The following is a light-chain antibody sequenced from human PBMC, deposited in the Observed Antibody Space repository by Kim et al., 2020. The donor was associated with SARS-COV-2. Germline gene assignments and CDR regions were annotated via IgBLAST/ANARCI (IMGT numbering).Light chain of an antibody. V-gene: IGLV1-47*02. Sequence: GQRVTISCSGSSSNIGGNYVYWYQQLPGPAPKLLLYDDSHRPSGVPDRFSGSKSGTSASLAISGLQSEDEADYYCATWDDSLIGMLFGGGTKVTVL. CDR2: DDS. J-gene: IGLJ2*01. CDR3: ATWDDSLIGML. CDR1: SSNIGGNY.